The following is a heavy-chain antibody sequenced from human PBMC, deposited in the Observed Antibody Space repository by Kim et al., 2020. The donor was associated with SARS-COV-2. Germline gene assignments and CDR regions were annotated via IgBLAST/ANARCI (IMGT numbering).Heavy chain of an antibody. J-gene: IGHJ6*02. CDR3: TTDWDCSSTSCSLHYYYYGMDV. V-gene: IGHV3-15*01. CDR1: GFTFSNAW. CDR2: IKSKTDGGTT. D-gene: IGHD2-2*01. Sequence: GGSLRLSCAASGFTFSNAWMSWVRQAPGKGLEWVGRIKSKTDGGTTDYAAPVKGRFTISRDDSKNTLYLQMNSLKTEDTAVYYCTTDWDCSSTSCSLHYYYYGMDVWGQGTTVTVSS.